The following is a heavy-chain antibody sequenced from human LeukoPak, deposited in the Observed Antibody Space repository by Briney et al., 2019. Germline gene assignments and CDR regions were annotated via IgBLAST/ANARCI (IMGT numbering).Heavy chain of an antibody. J-gene: IGHJ4*02. CDR2: IKKDGSEK. D-gene: IGHD3-22*01. Sequence: PGGSLRLSCAASGFTFSSFWMSWVRQAPGKGLEWVANIKKDGSEKYYVDSVKGRFTISRDNAKSSPHLQMNILRAEDTAVYHCARYYDGAGQDDCFDYWGQGTPVTVSP. CDR1: GFTFSSFW. V-gene: IGHV3-7*01. CDR3: ARYYDGAGQDDCFDY.